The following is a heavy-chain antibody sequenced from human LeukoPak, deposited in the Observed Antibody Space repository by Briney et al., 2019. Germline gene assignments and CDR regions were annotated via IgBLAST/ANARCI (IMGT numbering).Heavy chain of an antibody. CDR3: ARRDDYGDFGY. V-gene: IGHV3-66*04. CDR2: IYSGGST. J-gene: IGHJ4*02. Sequence: GGSLRLSCAASGFTVSSNYMSWVRQAPGKGLEWVSVIYSGGSTYYADSVKGRFTISRDNSKNTLYLQMNSLRAEDTAVYYCARRDDYGDFGYWGQGTLVTVSS. D-gene: IGHD4-17*01. CDR1: GFTVSSNY.